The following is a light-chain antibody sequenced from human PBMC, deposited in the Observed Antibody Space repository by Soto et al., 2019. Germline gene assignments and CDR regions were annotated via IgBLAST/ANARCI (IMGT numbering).Light chain of an antibody. CDR2: DAS. V-gene: IGKV1-5*01. J-gene: IGKJ2*01. CDR1: QAISNR. CDR3: QQYHHYYT. Sequence: DIQMTQSPSSLSASVRDRVTITCRASQAISNRVAWYQQEPGKAPKLLINDASSLKSGVPSRFSGSGSGTEFTLNISRLQPEDSASYYCQQYHHYYTFGQGTKVDIK.